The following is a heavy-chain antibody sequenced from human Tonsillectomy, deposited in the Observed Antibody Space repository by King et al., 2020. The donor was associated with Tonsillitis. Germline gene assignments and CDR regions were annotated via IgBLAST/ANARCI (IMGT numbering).Heavy chain of an antibody. V-gene: IGHV3-49*04. J-gene: IGHJ6*02. CDR2: IRSKAYGGTT. Sequence: VQLVESGGGLVQPGRPLRLSCTASGFTFGDYAMSWVRQAPGKGLEWVGFIRSKAYGGTTEYAASVKGRFTISRDDSKSIAYLQMNSLKTEDTAVYYCTRGEYSSGWLAEGGMDVWGQGTTVTVSS. CDR1: GFTFGDYA. D-gene: IGHD6-19*01. CDR3: TRGEYSSGWLAEGGMDV.